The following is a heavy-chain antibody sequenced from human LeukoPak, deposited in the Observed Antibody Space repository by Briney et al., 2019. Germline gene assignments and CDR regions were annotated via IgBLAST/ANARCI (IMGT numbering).Heavy chain of an antibody. CDR1: GFTFSSYA. D-gene: IGHD3-10*01. CDR3: TTDQVPYYYGSGSLNSLYYYYYMDV. V-gene: IGHV3-23*01. J-gene: IGHJ6*03. CDR2: ISGSGGST. Sequence: GGSLRLSCAASGFTFSSYAMSWVRQAPGKGLEWVSAISGSGGSTYYADSVKGRFTISRDNSKNTLYLQMNSLKTEDTAVYYCTTDQVPYYYGSGSLNSLYYYYYMDVWGKGTTVTVSS.